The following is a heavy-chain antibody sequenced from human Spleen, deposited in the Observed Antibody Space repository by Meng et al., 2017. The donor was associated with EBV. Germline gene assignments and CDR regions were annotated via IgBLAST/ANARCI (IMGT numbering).Heavy chain of an antibody. CDR2: IYQSGSA. J-gene: IGHJ5*02. CDR1: GGSINNGGYS. CDR3: ARGGGYGDYEGWFDP. Sequence: HLQRRDSGSGLLKPSQTLSLTCAVSGGSINNGGYSWSWIRQPPGKGLDWIGYIYQSGSAYYNPSLKSRVTMSVDMSKNQFSLKLSSVTAADTAVYYCARGGGYGDYEGWFDPWGQGTLVTVSS. D-gene: IGHD4-17*01. V-gene: IGHV4-30-2*01.